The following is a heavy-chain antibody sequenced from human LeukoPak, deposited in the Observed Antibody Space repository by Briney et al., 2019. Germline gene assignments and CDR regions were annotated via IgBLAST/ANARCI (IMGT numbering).Heavy chain of an antibody. J-gene: IGHJ4*02. CDR3: ARGPLYYDSSGYYYAFDY. Sequence: GSPVKVSCKASGGTFSSYAISWVRQAPGQGLEWMGGIIPIFGTANYAQKFQGRVTITTDESTSTAYMELSSLRSEDTAVYYCARGPLYYDSSGYYYAFDYWGQGTLVTVSS. CDR2: IIPIFGTA. V-gene: IGHV1-69*05. CDR1: GGTFSSYA. D-gene: IGHD3-22*01.